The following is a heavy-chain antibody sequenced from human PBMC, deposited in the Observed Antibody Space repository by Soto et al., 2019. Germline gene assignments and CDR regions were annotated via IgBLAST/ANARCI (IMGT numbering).Heavy chain of an antibody. Sequence: GGSLRLSCAASGFTFSSYSMNWVRQAPWKGLEWVSYISSSSITIYYADSVKGRFTISRDNAKNSLYLQINSLRDEDTAVYYWARGYYMFADYCGQGTLVTVSS. CDR1: GFTFSSYS. D-gene: IGHD3-3*01. CDR2: ISSSSITI. CDR3: ARGYYMFADY. V-gene: IGHV3-48*02. J-gene: IGHJ4*02.